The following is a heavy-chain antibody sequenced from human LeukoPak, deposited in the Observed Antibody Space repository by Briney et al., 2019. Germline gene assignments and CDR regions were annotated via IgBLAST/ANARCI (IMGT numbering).Heavy chain of an antibody. CDR2: INPNSGGT. CDR3: ARDLIAASDY. J-gene: IGHJ4*02. Sequence: ASVKVSCEASGYTFTGYYIHWVRQAPGQGLEWMGWINPNSGGTNYAQKFQGRVTMTRDTSISTAYMELSRLRSDDTAVYYRARDLIAASDYWGQGTLVTVSS. CDR1: GYTFTGYY. D-gene: IGHD6-13*01. V-gene: IGHV1-2*02.